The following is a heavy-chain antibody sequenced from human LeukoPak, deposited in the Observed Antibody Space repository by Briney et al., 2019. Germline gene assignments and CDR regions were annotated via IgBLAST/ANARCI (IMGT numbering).Heavy chain of an antibody. D-gene: IGHD6-6*01. CDR3: ARDSSGYLAYDS. CDR2: IKEDGSAT. J-gene: IGHJ4*02. Sequence: GGSLRPSCAASGFTFSTYWMTWVRQAPGKGPEWVANIKEDGSATYYVDSVKGRFTISRDNAKKSLYLQMNSLRAEDTAVYYCARDSSGYLAYDSWGQGTLVTVSS. CDR1: GFTFSTYW. V-gene: IGHV3-7*04.